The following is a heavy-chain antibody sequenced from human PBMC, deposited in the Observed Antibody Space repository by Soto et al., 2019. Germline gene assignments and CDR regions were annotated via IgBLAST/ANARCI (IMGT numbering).Heavy chain of an antibody. CDR1: GDSVSSNSAA. V-gene: IGHV6-1*01. CDR2: TYYRSKWYN. Sequence: SQTLSLTCAISGDSVSSNSAALNWISQSPSRGLEWLGRTYYRSKWYNDYAVSVKSRITINPDTSKNQFSLQLNSVTPEDTAVYYCARTLAYYDFWSGYYHYYYYGMDVWGQGTTVTVSS. CDR3: ARTLAYYDFWSGYYHYYYYGMDV. D-gene: IGHD3-3*01. J-gene: IGHJ6*02.